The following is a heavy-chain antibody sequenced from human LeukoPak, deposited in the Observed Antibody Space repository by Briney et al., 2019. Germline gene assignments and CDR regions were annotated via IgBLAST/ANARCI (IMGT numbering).Heavy chain of an antibody. CDR2: IYTSGST. Sequence: SETLSLTCTVSGGSISSGSYYWSWIRQPAGKGLEWIGRIYTSGSTNYNPSLKSRVTISVDTSKSQFSLKLSSVTAADTAVYYCARHGTSITIFGVVSPYYYYMDVWGKGTTVTVSS. CDR3: ARHGTSITIFGVVSPYYYYMDV. V-gene: IGHV4-61*02. CDR1: GGSISSGSYY. J-gene: IGHJ6*03. D-gene: IGHD3-3*01.